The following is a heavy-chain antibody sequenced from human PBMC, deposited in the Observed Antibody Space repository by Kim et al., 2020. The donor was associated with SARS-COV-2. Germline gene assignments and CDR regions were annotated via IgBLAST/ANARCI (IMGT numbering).Heavy chain of an antibody. Sequence: SNKYYAVSVKGPFTISRDNSKNTLYLQMNSLRAEDTAVYYCARGKAPPDYWGQGTLVTVSS. J-gene: IGHJ4*02. CDR2: SNK. CDR3: ARGKAPPDY. V-gene: IGHV3-33*01.